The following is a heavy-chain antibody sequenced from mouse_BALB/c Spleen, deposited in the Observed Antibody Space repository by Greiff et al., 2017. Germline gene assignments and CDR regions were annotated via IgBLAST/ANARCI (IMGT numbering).Heavy chain of an antibody. CDR2: IDAANGNT. Sequence: VQLLQSGADLVQPGASLKLSCTASGFNIKDTYMHWVKQSPEQGLEWIGRIDAANGNTKYDTKFQGKATITADTSSNTAYLQLSRLTSEDTAVYCCARDYYGRHFADWGQGTLVTVSA. CDR3: ARDYYGRHFAD. CDR1: GFNIKDTY. D-gene: IGHD1-1*01. J-gene: IGHJ3*01. V-gene: IGHV14-3*02.